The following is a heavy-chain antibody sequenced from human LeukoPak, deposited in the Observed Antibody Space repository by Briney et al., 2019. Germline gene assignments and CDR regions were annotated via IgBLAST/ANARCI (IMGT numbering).Heavy chain of an antibody. Sequence: GGSLRLSCAASGFTFNTYSMNWVRQAPGKGLEWVSSISSSSSYIYYADSVKGRFTISRDNAKNSLYLQMNSLRAEDTAVYYCARGDHSVVVPAAIWCFDYWGQGTLVTVSS. CDR3: ARGDHSVVVPAAIWCFDY. D-gene: IGHD2-2*01. J-gene: IGHJ4*02. CDR1: GFTFNTYS. V-gene: IGHV3-21*01. CDR2: ISSSSSYI.